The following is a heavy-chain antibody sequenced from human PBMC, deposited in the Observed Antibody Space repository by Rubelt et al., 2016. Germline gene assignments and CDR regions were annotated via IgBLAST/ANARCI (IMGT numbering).Heavy chain of an antibody. CDR1: GFTFSSYA. CDR2: ISGSGGST. V-gene: IGHV3-23*01. CDR3: ARGDGHTPTFDY. J-gene: IGHJ4*02. Sequence: SCAASGFTFSSYAMTWVRQVPGKGLEWVSGISGSGGSTYNADSVKGRLTISRDNSKNTLYLQMNSLRAEATAVYYCARGDGHTPTFDYWGQGTLVTVSS. D-gene: IGHD5-24*01.